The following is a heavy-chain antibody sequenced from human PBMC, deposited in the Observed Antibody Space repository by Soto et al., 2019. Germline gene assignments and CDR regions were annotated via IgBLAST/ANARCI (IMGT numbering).Heavy chain of an antibody. CDR2: IYYSKST. Sequence: PSETLSLTCTVPGGSVNIGTYYWSWIRQPPGKGLEWIGYIYYSKSTYYNPSLKSRVTISLDTSKNQFSLKLTSVTAADTAVYYCARSVFPWGQGTLVTVSS. CDR1: GGSVNIGTYY. CDR3: ARSVFP. J-gene: IGHJ5*02. V-gene: IGHV4-31*03.